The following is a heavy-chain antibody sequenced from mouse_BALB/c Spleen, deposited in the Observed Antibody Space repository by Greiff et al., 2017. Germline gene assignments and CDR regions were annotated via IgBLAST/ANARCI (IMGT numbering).Heavy chain of an antibody. Sequence: VQLQESGAELMKPGASVKISCKATGYTFSSYWIEWVKQRPGHGLEWIGEILPGSGSTNYNEKFKGKATFTADTSSNTAYMQLSSLTSEDSAVYYCANYYGSSYDYFDYWGQGTTLTVSS. CDR3: ANYYGSSYDYFDY. D-gene: IGHD1-1*01. V-gene: IGHV1-9*01. CDR1: GYTFSSYW. CDR2: ILPGSGST. J-gene: IGHJ2*01.